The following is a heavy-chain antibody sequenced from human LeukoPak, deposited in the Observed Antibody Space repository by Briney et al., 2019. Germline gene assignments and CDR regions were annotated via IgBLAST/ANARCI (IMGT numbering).Heavy chain of an antibody. V-gene: IGHV3-33*01. CDR1: GFTFSSYG. Sequence: PGRSLRLSCAASGFTFSSYGMHWVRQAPGKGLGWVAVIWYDGSNKYYADSVKGRFTISRDNSKNTLYLQMNSLRAEDTAVYYCARDRTAAGTSHYYYYYMDVWGKGTTVTVSS. CDR2: IWYDGSNK. J-gene: IGHJ6*03. CDR3: ARDRTAAGTSHYYYYYMDV. D-gene: IGHD6-13*01.